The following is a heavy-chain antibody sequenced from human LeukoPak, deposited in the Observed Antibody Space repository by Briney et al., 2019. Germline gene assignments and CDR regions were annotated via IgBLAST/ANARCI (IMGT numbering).Heavy chain of an antibody. V-gene: IGHV4-4*07. D-gene: IGHD1-26*01. CDR1: GGSISTYY. Sequence: SETLSLTCTVSGGSISTYYWSWIRQPAGKGLEWIGRIYTNENTNYNPSLRSRVTMSVDTSKNQLSLKLSSLTAADTAVYYCARIPMGYIVGVNDSFDIWGQGTMVTVSS. J-gene: IGHJ3*02. CDR2: IYTNENT. CDR3: ARIPMGYIVGVNDSFDI.